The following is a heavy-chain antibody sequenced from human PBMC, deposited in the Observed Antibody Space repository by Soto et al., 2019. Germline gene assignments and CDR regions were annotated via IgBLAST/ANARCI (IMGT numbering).Heavy chain of an antibody. CDR3: ARHRQYYDTSGYQQRYFDY. CDR2: IYYSGTA. V-gene: IGHV4-39*01. CDR1: GGSISSTPYY. J-gene: IGHJ4*02. Sequence: SETLSLTCSVSGGSISSTPYYWGWIRQPPGKGLEWLGTIYYSGTASYNPSLKSRVIISVDTSNNQFFLKLRSVTAADTAVYYCARHRQYYDTSGYQQRYFDYWGQGTQVTVSS. D-gene: IGHD3-22*01.